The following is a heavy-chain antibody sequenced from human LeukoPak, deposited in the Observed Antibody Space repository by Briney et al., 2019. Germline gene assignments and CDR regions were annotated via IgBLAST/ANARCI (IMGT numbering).Heavy chain of an antibody. CDR1: GGSFSGYY. V-gene: IGHV4-34*01. CDR2: INNSGST. Sequence: PSETLSLTCAVYGGSFSGYYWNWIRQPPGKGLEWIGEINNSGSTNYNPSLKSRVTISVDTSKNQFSLKLSAGTAAATAVYDCSCQDDYDSSGYVGYYFDYWGQGTLVTVAS. D-gene: IGHD3-22*01. J-gene: IGHJ4*02. CDR3: SCQDDYDSSGYVGYYFDY.